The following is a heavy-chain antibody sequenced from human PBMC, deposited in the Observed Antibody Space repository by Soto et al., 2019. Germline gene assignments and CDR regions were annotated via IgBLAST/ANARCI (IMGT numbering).Heavy chain of an antibody. CDR2: INHSGST. J-gene: IGHJ4*02. CDR3: ARGKTGTRAFDY. D-gene: IGHD1-7*01. V-gene: IGHV4-34*01. CDR1: GGSFSGYY. Sequence: PSETLSLTCAVYGGSFSGYYRSWIRQPPGKGLEWIGEINHSGSTNYNPSLKSRVTISVDTSKNQFSLKLSSVTAADTAVYYCARGKTGTRAFDYWGQGTLVTVSS.